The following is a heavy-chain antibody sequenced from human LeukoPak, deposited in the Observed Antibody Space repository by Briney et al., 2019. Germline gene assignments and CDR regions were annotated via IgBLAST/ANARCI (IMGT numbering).Heavy chain of an antibody. Sequence: ASVKVSCKASGYKFNIYYIHWVRQAPGQGLEWMGWINPNSGGTNYAQKFQGRVTMIRDTSITTAYMELSGLRSDDTAVYYCARVLSTVTTLDFWGQGTLVTVSS. CDR2: INPNSGGT. V-gene: IGHV1-2*02. D-gene: IGHD4-17*01. CDR3: ARVLSTVTTLDF. CDR1: GYKFNIYY. J-gene: IGHJ4*02.